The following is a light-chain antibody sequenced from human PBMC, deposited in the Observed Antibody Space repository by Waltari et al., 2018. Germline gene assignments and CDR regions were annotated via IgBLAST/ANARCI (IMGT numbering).Light chain of an antibody. Sequence: IQMTQSPPSLSASFEDRVTITCRASRTITHDLNWYQQTPGKAPKLLIYSAFRFQSGVPSRFSGGGSGTDFTLTISSLQAEDFATYNCQQSYSLPLTYGGGTKVEMK. V-gene: IGKV1-39*01. CDR2: SAF. CDR3: QQSYSLPLT. CDR1: RTITHD. J-gene: IGKJ4*01.